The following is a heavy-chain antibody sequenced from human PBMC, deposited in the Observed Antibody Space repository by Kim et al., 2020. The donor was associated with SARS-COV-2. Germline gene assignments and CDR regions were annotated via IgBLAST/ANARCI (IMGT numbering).Heavy chain of an antibody. D-gene: IGHD1-26*01. CDR2: IYSGGST. CDR1: GFTVSSNY. V-gene: IGHV3-53*01. Sequence: GGSLRLSCAASGFTVSSNYMSWVRQAPGKGLEWVSVIYSGGSTYYADSVKGRFTISRDNSKNTLYLQMNSLRAEDTAVYYCARIVRGAENPFFDYWGQGTLVTVSS. J-gene: IGHJ4*02. CDR3: ARIVRGAENPFFDY.